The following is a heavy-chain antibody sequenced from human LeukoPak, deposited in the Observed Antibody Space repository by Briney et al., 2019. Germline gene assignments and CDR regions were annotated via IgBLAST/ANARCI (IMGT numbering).Heavy chain of an antibody. CDR2: IWYDGSNK. CDR3: ARDDSSADARLSL. V-gene: IGHV3-33*01. CDR1: GFTFSSYG. J-gene: IGHJ4*02. Sequence: QPGGSLRLSCAASGFTFSSYGMHWVRQAPGKGLEWVAVIWYDGSNKYYADSVKGRFTISRDNSKNTLYLQMNSLRAEDTAVYYCARDDSSADARLSLWGQGTLVTVSS. D-gene: IGHD3-22*01.